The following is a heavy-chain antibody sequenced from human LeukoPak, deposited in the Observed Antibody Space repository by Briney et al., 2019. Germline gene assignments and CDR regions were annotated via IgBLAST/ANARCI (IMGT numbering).Heavy chain of an antibody. J-gene: IGHJ4*02. V-gene: IGHV3-53*01. CDR2: IYRGGAT. CDR3: AGGSHIGEGGILDN. D-gene: IGHD6-13*01. CDR1: EFSGSSNY. Sequence: GGSLRLSCAAPEFSGSSNYMSWVRQAPGKGLEWVSVIYRGGATFYAGSVMGRFTLSRDDSKSTLYLQMNSLRAEDTAVYYCAGGSHIGEGGILDNWGQGALVTVSS.